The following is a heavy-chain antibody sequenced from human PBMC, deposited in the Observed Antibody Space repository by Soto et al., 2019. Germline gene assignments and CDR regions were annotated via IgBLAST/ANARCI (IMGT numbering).Heavy chain of an antibody. Sequence: EVQLVESGGGLVQPGGSLRLSCAASGFTFSSYWMSWVRQAPGKGLEWVANIKQDGSEKYYVDSVKGRFTISRDNAKNSLYLQMNSLRAEDTAVYYCARGGATTECDAFDIWGQGTMVTVSS. CDR3: ARGGATTECDAFDI. D-gene: IGHD5-12*01. J-gene: IGHJ3*02. CDR1: GFTFSSYW. V-gene: IGHV3-7*03. CDR2: IKQDGSEK.